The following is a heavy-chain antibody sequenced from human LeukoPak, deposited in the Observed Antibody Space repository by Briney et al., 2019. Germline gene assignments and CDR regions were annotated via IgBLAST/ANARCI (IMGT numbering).Heavy chain of an antibody. CDR3: ASEDFDWSSRPSDY. D-gene: IGHD3-9*01. CDR2: IYHSGST. Sequence: GSLRLSCAASGFTFSSYSMNWVRQAPGKGLEWIGSIYHSGSTYYNPSLKSRVTISVDTSKNQFSLKLSSVTAADTAVYYCASEDFDWSSRPSDYWGQGTLVTVSS. CDR1: GFTFSSYS. V-gene: IGHV4-38-2*01. J-gene: IGHJ4*02.